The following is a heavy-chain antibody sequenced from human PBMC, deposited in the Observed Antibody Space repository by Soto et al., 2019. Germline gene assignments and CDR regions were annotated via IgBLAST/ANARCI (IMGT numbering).Heavy chain of an antibody. V-gene: IGHV3-13*01. CDR2: IGTAGDT. CDR1: GFTFSSYD. J-gene: IGHJ3*02. D-gene: IGHD1-26*01. Sequence: GGSLRISCAASGFTFSSYDMHWVRQATGKGLEWVSAIGTAGDTYYPGSVKGRFTISRENAKNSLYLQMNRLRAGDTAVYYCARVIAVARYAFDICGQGSMVAVTS. CDR3: ARVIAVARYAFDI.